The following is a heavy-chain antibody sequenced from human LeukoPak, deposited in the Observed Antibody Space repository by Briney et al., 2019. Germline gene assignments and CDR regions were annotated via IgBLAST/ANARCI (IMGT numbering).Heavy chain of an antibody. Sequence: KPGGSLRLSCTASGFTFGDYAMGWFRQVQGKGWVGGGFIRSKTYGGTTEYVASVKGIFTISRDDSKSIAYLQMNSLKTEDTAVYYCTLGGLEYWGQGTLVTVSS. V-gene: IGHV3-49*05. D-gene: IGHD1-1*01. J-gene: IGHJ4*02. CDR1: GFTFGDYA. CDR3: TLGGLEY. CDR2: IRSKTYGGTT.